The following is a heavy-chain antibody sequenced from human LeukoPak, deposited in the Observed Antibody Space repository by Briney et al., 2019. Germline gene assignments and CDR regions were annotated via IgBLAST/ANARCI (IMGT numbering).Heavy chain of an antibody. D-gene: IGHD3/OR15-3a*01. CDR3: ARVGLIYYFDY. J-gene: IGHJ4*02. CDR1: GGSFSGYY. CDR2: INHSGST. V-gene: IGHV4-34*09. Sequence: SETLSLTCAVYGGSFSGYYWSWIRQPPGKGLEWIGEINHSGSTNYNPSLKSRVTISVDTSKNQFSLKLSSVTAADTAVYYCARVGLIYYFDYWGQGTLVTVSS.